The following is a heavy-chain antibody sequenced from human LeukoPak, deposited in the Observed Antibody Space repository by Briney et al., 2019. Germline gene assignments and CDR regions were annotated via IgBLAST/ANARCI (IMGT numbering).Heavy chain of an antibody. CDR2: ISYDGSNK. Sequence: GRSLRLSCAASGFTFSSYAMRWVRQAPGKGLEWVAVISYDGSNKYYADSVKGRFTISRDNSKNTLYLQMNSLRAEDTAVYYCARPLQRYYYYGMDVWGQGTTVTVSS. CDR3: ARPLQRYYYYGMDV. V-gene: IGHV3-30-3*01. D-gene: IGHD4-11*01. CDR1: GFTFSSYA. J-gene: IGHJ6*02.